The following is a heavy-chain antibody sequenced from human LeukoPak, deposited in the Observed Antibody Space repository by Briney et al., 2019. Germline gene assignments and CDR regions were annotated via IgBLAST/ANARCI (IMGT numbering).Heavy chain of an antibody. V-gene: IGHV3-23*01. J-gene: IGHJ4*02. CDR1: GFTFSSHD. D-gene: IGHD2-21*01. Sequence: PGGSLRLSCAASGFTFSSHDMTWVRQAPGKGLEWVSSIRASGDKTYYADSVKGRFTISRDNSKNTLYLHMNSLRVEDTAVYYCAKDVVDYWGRGTLVTVSS. CDR2: IRASGDKT. CDR3: AKDVVDY.